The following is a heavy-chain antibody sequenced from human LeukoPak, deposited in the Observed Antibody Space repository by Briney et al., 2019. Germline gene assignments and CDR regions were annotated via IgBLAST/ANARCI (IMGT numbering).Heavy chain of an antibody. CDR2: IKQDGSEK. CDR3: ARAVYDSSGLGNY. CDR1: GFTFSSYW. J-gene: IGHJ4*02. V-gene: IGHV3-7*01. Sequence: GGSLRLSCAASGFTFSSYWMSWVRQAPEKGLEWVANIKQDGSEKNYVDSVKGRFAISRDNAENSLYLQMNSLRAEDMAVYYCARAVYDSSGLGNYWGQGTQVTVSS. D-gene: IGHD3-22*01.